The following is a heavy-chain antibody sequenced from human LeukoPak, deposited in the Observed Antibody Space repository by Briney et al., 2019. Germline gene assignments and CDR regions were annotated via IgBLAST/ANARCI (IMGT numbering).Heavy chain of an antibody. J-gene: IGHJ4*02. D-gene: IGHD1-26*01. Sequence: GASVKVSCKASGYTFTNYAMNWVRQAPGQGLEWMGWIHPSTGNPTYAQGFTGRFVFSLDTSVSTTYLQISSLKAEDTAVYYCATNHRELLPHYWGQGTLVTVSS. V-gene: IGHV7-4-1*02. CDR3: ATNHRELLPHY. CDR2: IHPSTGNP. CDR1: GYTFTNYA.